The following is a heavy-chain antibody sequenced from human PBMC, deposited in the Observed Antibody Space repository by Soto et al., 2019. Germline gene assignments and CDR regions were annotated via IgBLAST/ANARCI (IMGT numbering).Heavy chain of an antibody. CDR3: ERAVAVACARWFDP. J-gene: IGHJ5*02. CDR1: CGSMSSYY. Sequence: SQTLSLTCTVSCGSMSSYYWSWIRQPPGKGLEWIGYIYYSGSTNYNPSLKSRVTISVDTSKNQFSLKLSSVTAADTLVYLCERAVAVACARWFDPCGKGTQVTV. V-gene: IGHV4-59*08. D-gene: IGHD6-19*01. CDR2: IYYSGST.